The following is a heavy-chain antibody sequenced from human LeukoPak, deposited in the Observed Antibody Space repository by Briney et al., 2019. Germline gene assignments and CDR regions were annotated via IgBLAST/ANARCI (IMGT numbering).Heavy chain of an antibody. CDR2: ISYDGSNK. V-gene: IGHV3-30*18. CDR1: GFTFSSYG. CDR3: AKDLGATGVPAGPHYYGMDV. J-gene: IGHJ6*02. D-gene: IGHD2-2*01. Sequence: GGSLRLSCAASGFTFSSYGMHWVRQAPGKGLEWVAVISYDGSNKYYADSVKGRFTISRDNSKNTLYLQMNSLRAEDTAVYYCAKDLGATGVPAGPHYYGMDVWGQGTTVTVSS.